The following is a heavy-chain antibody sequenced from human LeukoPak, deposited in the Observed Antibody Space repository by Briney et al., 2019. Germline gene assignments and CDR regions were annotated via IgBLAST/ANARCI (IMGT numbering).Heavy chain of an antibody. J-gene: IGHJ4*02. Sequence: SETLSLTCTVSGGSISSSSYYWGWIRQPPGKGLEWIGSIYYSGSTYYNPSLKSRVTISVDTSKNQFSLKLSSVTAADTAVYYCARVPDDTAMGVYWGQGTLVTVSS. V-gene: IGHV4-39*01. CDR2: IYYSGST. CDR3: ARVPDDTAMGVY. CDR1: GGSISSSSYY. D-gene: IGHD5-18*01.